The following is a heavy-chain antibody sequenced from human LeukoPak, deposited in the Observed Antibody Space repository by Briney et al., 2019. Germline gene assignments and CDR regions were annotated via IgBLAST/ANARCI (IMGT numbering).Heavy chain of an antibody. D-gene: IGHD3-22*01. J-gene: IGHJ4*02. CDR3: AKEDDSSGYSFDY. CDR2: ISSSGSTI. Sequence: GGSLRLSCAASGFTFSDYYMSWIRQAPGKGLEWVSYISSSGSTIYYADSVKGRFTISRDNAKNSLYLQMNSLRAEDTAVYYCAKEDDSSGYSFDYWGQGTLVTVSS. CDR1: GFTFSDYY. V-gene: IGHV3-11*01.